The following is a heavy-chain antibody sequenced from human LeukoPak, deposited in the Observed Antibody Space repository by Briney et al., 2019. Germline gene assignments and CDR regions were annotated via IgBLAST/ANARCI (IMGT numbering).Heavy chain of an antibody. CDR2: ISYDGSNK. J-gene: IGHJ4*02. V-gene: IGHV3-30*18. CDR1: GFALSSYG. Sequence: GGSLRLSCAASGFALSSYGMHWVRQAPGKGLEWVAVISYDGSNKYYADSVKGRFTISRDNSKNTLYLQMNSLRAEDTAVYYCAKERSKGWELRYFDYWGQGTLVTVSS. D-gene: IGHD1-26*01. CDR3: AKERSKGWELRYFDY.